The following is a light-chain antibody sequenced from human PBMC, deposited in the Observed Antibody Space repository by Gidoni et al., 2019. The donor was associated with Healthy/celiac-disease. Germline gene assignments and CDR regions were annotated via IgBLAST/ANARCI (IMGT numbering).Light chain of an antibody. V-gene: IGLV2-14*03. CDR2: DVS. Sequence: QSALTQPASVSGSPGHSITISCTGTSSDVGGYNYVSWYQQHPGKAPKLMIYDVSNRPSGVSNRFSGSKSGNTASLTISGLQAEDEADYYFSSYTSSSTRVFGGGTKLTVL. J-gene: IGLJ2*01. CDR3: SSYTSSSTRV. CDR1: SSDVGGYNY.